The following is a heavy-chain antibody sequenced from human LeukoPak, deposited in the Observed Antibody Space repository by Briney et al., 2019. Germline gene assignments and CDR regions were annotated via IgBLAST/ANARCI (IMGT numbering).Heavy chain of an antibody. D-gene: IGHD3-22*01. CDR1: GGSISSGSYY. V-gene: IGHV4-61*02. J-gene: IGHJ5*02. CDR3: ARDTSSGYYYDSSGLNWFDP. CDR2: IYTSGST. Sequence: SQTLSLTCTVSGGSISSGSYYWSWIRQHAGKGLEWIGRIYTSGSTNYNPSLKSRVTISVDTSKNQFSLKLSSVTAADTAVYYCARDTSSGYYYDSSGLNWFDPWGQGTLVTVSS.